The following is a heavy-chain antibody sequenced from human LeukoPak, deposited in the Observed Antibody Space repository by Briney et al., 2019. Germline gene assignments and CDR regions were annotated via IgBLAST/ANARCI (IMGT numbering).Heavy chain of an antibody. CDR1: GFTVSSNY. D-gene: IGHD6-6*01. Sequence: GGSLRLSCAASGFTVSSNYMSWVRQAPGKGLEWVSVIYSGGSTYYADSVKGRFTISRDNSKNTLYLQMNSLRAKDTAVYYCARVFAARLRGFDYWGQGTLVTVSS. V-gene: IGHV3-66*02. CDR3: ARVFAARLRGFDY. CDR2: IYSGGST. J-gene: IGHJ4*02.